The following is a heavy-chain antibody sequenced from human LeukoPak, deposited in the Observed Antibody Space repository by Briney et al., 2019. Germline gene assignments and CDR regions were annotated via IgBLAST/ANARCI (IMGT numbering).Heavy chain of an antibody. J-gene: IGHJ3*02. CDR2: IYNSGST. CDR3: AREDYCSGGSCYRVRAFSI. V-gene: IGHV4-59*01. CDR1: GGSISSYL. Sequence: PSETLSLTCSVSGGSISSYLWNWIRQPPGKGLEWIGNIYNSGSTYYNPSLKSRVTMSVDPSENQFSLKLNSVTAADTAVYYCAREDYCSGGSCYRVRAFSIWGQGTMVTVS. D-gene: IGHD2-15*01.